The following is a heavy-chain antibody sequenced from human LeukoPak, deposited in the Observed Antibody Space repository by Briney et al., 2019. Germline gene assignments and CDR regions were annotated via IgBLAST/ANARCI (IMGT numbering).Heavy chain of an antibody. CDR1: GYPINNAYY. CDR3: ARGANFGDSGLDAFDI. J-gene: IGHJ3*02. D-gene: IGHD4-17*01. Sequence: KSSETLSLTCTVSGYPINNAYYWSWIRQPPGKGLEWIGYIYYSGTSNYSPSLYSRVTMSVDTSKNQFSLKLTSVTAADTAVYYCARGANFGDSGLDAFDIWGQGTMVTVSS. V-gene: IGHV4-61*01. CDR2: IYYSGTS.